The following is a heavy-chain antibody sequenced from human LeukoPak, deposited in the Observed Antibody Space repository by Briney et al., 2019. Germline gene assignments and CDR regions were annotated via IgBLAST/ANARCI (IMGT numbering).Heavy chain of an antibody. V-gene: IGHV3-49*04. J-gene: IGHJ4*02. CDR3: TRGQKDFDY. Sequence: GGSLRLSGIASGLTFSDSGMSWVRQAPGKGLEWVGFIETKASGGTIVYAASVKGRFTISRDDSKSIAYLQMNSLKTEDTAIYYCTRGQKDFDYWGQGTLVTVSS. CDR1: GLTFSDSG. CDR2: IETKASGGTI.